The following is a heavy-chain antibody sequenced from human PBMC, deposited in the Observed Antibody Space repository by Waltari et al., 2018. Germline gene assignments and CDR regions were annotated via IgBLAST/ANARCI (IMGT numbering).Heavy chain of an antibody. CDR3: ARRTPIRRSIAARGGAFDI. D-gene: IGHD6-6*01. J-gene: IGHJ3*02. V-gene: IGHV4-34*01. CDR2: INHSGST. CDR1: GGSFSGYY. Sequence: QVQLQQWGAGLLKHSETLSLTCAVYGGSFSGYYWSWIRQPPGKGLEWIGEINHSGSTNYNPSLKSRVTISVDTSKNQFSLKLSSVTAADTAVYYCARRTPIRRSIAARGGAFDIWGQGTMVTVSS.